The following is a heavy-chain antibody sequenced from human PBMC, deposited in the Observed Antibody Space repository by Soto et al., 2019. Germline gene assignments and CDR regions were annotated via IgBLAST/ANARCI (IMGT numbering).Heavy chain of an antibody. Sequence: PSETLSPTCSVSGGSASEKTYYCSWIRQPPGKRLEWISYVYYSGTTNYNPSLKSRFTLSEELSKNRFSLRLSSLTTGDTVLFYCARTTAVPNTLRSRYFFDYWGQGTLVTVSS. CDR3: ARTTAVPNTLRSRYFFDY. J-gene: IGHJ4*02. V-gene: IGHV4-61*01. CDR2: VYYSGTT. CDR1: GGSASEKTYY. D-gene: IGHD1-1*01.